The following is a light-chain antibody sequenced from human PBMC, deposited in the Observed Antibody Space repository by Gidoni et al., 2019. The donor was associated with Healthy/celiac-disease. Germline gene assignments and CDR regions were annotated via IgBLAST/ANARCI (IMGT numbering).Light chain of an antibody. CDR3: SSYAGSNYVV. CDR1: SSDVGGYNY. CDR2: EVS. J-gene: IGLJ2*01. Sequence: QSALTQPPSASGSPGQSVTISCTGTSSDVGGYNYVSWYQQHPGKAPKLMIYEVSKRPPGVPDRFPGFKSGNTAPLTVSGVQGEDEADYYCSSYAGSNYVVFGGGTKLTVL. V-gene: IGLV2-8*01.